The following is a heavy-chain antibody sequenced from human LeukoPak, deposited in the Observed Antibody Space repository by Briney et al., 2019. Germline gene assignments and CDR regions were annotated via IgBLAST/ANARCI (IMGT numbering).Heavy chain of an antibody. V-gene: IGHV4-34*01. CDR1: GGSFSGYY. CDR2: INHSGST. CDR3: ARHGTSSYYYYAMDV. Sequence: SETLSLTCAVYGGSFSGYYWSWIRQPPGKGLEWIGEINHSGSTNYNPSLKSRVTMSVDRSKNQFSLKLTSVTAADTAVYYCARHGTSSYYYYAMDVWGQGTTVTVSS. D-gene: IGHD1-26*01. J-gene: IGHJ6*02.